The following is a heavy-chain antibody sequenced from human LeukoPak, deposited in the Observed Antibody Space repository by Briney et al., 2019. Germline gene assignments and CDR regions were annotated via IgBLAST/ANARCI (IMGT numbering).Heavy chain of an antibody. D-gene: IGHD5-12*01. CDR2: INPSSGGT. CDR3: ARDGSGYDPDFDY. V-gene: IGHV1-2*02. Sequence: ASVKVSCKASGYTFTSYGISWVRQAPGQGLEWMGWINPSSGGTNYAQKFQGRVTMTRDTSISTAYMELSRLRSDDTAVYYCARDGSGYDPDFDYWGQGTLVTVSS. J-gene: IGHJ4*02. CDR1: GYTFTSYG.